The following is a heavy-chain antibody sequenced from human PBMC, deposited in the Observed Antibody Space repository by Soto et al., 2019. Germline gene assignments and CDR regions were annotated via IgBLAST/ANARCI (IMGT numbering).Heavy chain of an antibody. CDR2: IYYSGST. Sequence: QVQLQESGPGLVKPSQTLSLTCTVSGGSISSGGYYWSWIRQHPGKGLEWIGYIYYSGSTYYSPSLKRRITISVDTSKNQFSLKLSSVTAADTAVYYCARDVSRTFYFDSWGQGTLVTVSS. CDR3: ARDVSRTFYFDS. J-gene: IGHJ4*02. CDR1: GGSISSGGYY. D-gene: IGHD6-13*01. V-gene: IGHV4-31*03.